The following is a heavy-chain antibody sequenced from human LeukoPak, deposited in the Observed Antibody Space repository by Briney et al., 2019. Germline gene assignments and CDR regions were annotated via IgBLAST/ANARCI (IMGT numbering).Heavy chain of an antibody. CDR1: GFTFGDYA. CDR2: IRSKAYGGTT. V-gene: IGHV3-49*03. Sequence: PGGSLRLSCTASGFTFGDYAMSWFRQAPGKGLEWVGFIRSKAYGGTTEYAASVKGRFTISRDDSKSIAYLQMNSLKTEDTAVYYCTRDNPSLKDIVVVVAAFDYWGQGTLVTVSS. D-gene: IGHD2-15*01. J-gene: IGHJ4*02. CDR3: TRDNPSLKDIVVVVAAFDY.